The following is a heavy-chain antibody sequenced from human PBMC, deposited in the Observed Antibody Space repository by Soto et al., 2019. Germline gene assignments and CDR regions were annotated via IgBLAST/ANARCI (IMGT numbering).Heavy chain of an antibody. CDR1: GFTFSHVR. V-gene: IGHV3-15*01. CDR3: TTEQDCSSTTCPGTFDY. CDR2: IKRKTDGGTT. D-gene: IGHD2-2*01. Sequence: EVQLVESGGGLVKPGGSLRLSCAASGFTFSHVRMSWVRQAPGKGLEWVGRIKRKTDGGTTDYAAPVKGRFTISRDDSKNTLYVQMNSLKTDDTAVYYCTTEQDCSSTTCPGTFDYWGQGTLVTVSS. J-gene: IGHJ4*02.